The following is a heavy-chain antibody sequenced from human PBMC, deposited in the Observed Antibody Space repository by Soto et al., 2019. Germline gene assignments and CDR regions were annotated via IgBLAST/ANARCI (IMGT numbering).Heavy chain of an antibody. CDR3: AREDLGEFSEPFDY. CDR2: IYYDGSKK. CDR1: GFTFSTYG. J-gene: IGHJ4*02. D-gene: IGHD3-16*02. Sequence: GGSLRLSCAASGFTFSTYGMHWVRQAPGKGLEWVAVIYYDGSKKNYTDSVKGRFTISRDNSKNTLYLQMNSLRVEDTAVYYCAREDLGEFSEPFDYWGQGTLVTVSS. V-gene: IGHV3-33*01.